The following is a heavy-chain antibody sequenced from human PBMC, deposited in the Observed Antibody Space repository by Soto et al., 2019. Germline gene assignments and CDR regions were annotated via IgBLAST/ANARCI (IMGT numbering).Heavy chain of an antibody. D-gene: IGHD3-10*01. CDR3: ARRYGSGSYSA. J-gene: IGHJ4*02. CDR2: INHSGST. CDR1: GGSFSGYY. V-gene: IGHV4-34*01. Sequence: SETLSLTCAVYGGSFSGYYWSWIRQPPGKGLEWIGEINHSGSTNYNPSLKSRVTISVDTSKNQFSLKLSSVTAADTAVYYCARRYGSGSYSAWGQGTLVTVSS.